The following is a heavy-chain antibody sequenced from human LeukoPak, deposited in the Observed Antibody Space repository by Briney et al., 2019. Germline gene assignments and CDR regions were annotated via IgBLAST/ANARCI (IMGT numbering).Heavy chain of an antibody. CDR3: ARDRGSGSYSVRFDP. Sequence: PSETLSLTCTVSGGSISSYYWSWIRQPAGKGLEWIGRIYISGSTNYNPSLKSRVTMSVDTSKNQFSLKLSSVTAADTAVYYCARDRGSGSYSVRFDPWGQGTLVTVSS. V-gene: IGHV4-4*07. CDR1: GGSISSYY. J-gene: IGHJ5*02. CDR2: IYISGST. D-gene: IGHD1-26*01.